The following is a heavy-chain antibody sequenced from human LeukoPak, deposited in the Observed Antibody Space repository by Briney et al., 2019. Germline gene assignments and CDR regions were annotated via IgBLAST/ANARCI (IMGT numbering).Heavy chain of an antibody. D-gene: IGHD6-19*01. CDR1: GGSISSSNW. Sequence: SETLSLTCAVSGGSISSSNWWSWVRQPPGKGLEWIGEIYHSGSTNYNPSLKSRVTISVDKSKNQFSLKLSSVTAADTAVYYCARKLMGAVAGTEAAFDIWGQGTMVTVSS. CDR3: ARKLMGAVAGTEAAFDI. J-gene: IGHJ3*02. V-gene: IGHV4-4*02. CDR2: IYHSGST.